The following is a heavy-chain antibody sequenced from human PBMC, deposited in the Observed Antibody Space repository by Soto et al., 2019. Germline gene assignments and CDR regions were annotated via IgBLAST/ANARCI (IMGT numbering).Heavy chain of an antibody. CDR1: GFTFSSYE. V-gene: IGHV3-48*03. J-gene: IGHJ3*02. CDR2: ISSSGSTI. Sequence: EVQLVESGGGLVQPGGSLRLSCAASGFTFSSYEMNWVRQDPGKGLEWVSYISSSGSTIYYADSVKGRFTISRDNAKNSLYLQMNSLRAEDTAVYYCAKNYENAFDIWGQGTMVTVSS. CDR3: AKNYENAFDI. D-gene: IGHD3-22*01.